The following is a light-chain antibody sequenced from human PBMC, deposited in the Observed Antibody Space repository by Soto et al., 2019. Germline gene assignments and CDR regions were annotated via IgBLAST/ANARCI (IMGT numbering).Light chain of an antibody. J-gene: IGKJ5*01. CDR1: QTVRNNY. CDR2: DAS. V-gene: IGKV3-20*01. CDR3: QQYQSPIT. Sequence: EFALTQSPGTLSLSRGERATLSCRASQTVRNNYLAWYQQKPGQAPRLLIYDASSRATGIPDRFSGSGSGTDFTLTISRLEPEDFALYYCQQYQSPITFGQGTRLEIK.